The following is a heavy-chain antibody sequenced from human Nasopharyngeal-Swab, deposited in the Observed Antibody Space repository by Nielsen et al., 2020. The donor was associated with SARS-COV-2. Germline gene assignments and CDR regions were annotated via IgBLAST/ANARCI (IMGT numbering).Heavy chain of an antibody. CDR2: ISWNSGSI. D-gene: IGHD3-10*01. CDR3: AKDTFHYYGDYYGMDV. V-gene: IGHV3-9*01. CDR1: GFTFDDYA. Sequence: SLKISCAASGFTFDDYAMYWVRQAPGKGLEWVSGISWNSGSIGHADSVKGRFTISRDNDKNSLYLQMNSLRAEDTALYYCAKDTFHYYGDYYGMDVWGQGTTVTVSS. J-gene: IGHJ6*02.